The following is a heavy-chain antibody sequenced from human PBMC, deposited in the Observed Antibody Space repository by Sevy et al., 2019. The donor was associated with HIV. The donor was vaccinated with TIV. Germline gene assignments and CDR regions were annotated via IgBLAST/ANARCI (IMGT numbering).Heavy chain of an antibody. V-gene: IGHV3-15*01. D-gene: IGHD2-15*01. CDR3: TTVGQGVYCSGGSCYSDYYYYYMDV. CDR1: GFTFSNAW. Sequence: GGSLRLSCAASGFTFSNAWMSWVRQAPGKGLEWVGRIKSKTDGGTTDYAAPVKGRFTISRDDSKNTLYLQMNSLKTEDTAVYYCTTVGQGVYCSGGSCYSDYYYYYMDVWGKGTTVTVSS. CDR2: IKSKTDGGTT. J-gene: IGHJ6*03.